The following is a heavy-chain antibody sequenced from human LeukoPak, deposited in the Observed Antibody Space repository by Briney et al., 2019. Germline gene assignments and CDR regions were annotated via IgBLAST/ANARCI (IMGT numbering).Heavy chain of an antibody. D-gene: IGHD6-19*01. Sequence: SETLSLTCTVSAYSISSGYYWGWIRQPPGKGLEWIVSIYHSGSTYYNPSLKSPVTISVDTTKNQFSLKMSTLTASDTSHYYCARHGPGGAVAGIFYWGRGTRVIVSS. CDR1: AYSISSGYY. CDR2: IYHSGST. V-gene: IGHV4-38-2*02. J-gene: IGHJ1*01. CDR3: ARHGPGGAVAGIFY.